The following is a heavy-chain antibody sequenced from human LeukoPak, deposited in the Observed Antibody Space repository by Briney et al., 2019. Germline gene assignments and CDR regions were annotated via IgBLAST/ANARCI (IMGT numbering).Heavy chain of an antibody. J-gene: IGHJ5*02. D-gene: IGHD3-22*01. Sequence: GGSLRLSCAASGFTFSSYWMSWVRQAPGKGLEWVANIKQDGSEKYYVDSVKGRFTISRDNAKNSLYLQMNSLRAEDTAVYYCARDRHYDSSGYYHWFDPWGQGTLVTVSS. CDR3: ARDRHYDSSGYYHWFDP. CDR2: IKQDGSEK. CDR1: GFTFSSYW. V-gene: IGHV3-7*01.